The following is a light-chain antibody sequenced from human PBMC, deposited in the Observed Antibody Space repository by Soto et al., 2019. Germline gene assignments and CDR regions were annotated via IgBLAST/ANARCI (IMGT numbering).Light chain of an antibody. CDR1: QTVLSN. V-gene: IGKV3-15*01. J-gene: IGKJ5*01. CDR3: QQYNNRPPIT. CDR2: GAS. Sequence: EIVMTQSPATLSVSPGERATLSCRASQTVLSNLAWYQQKPGQAPRLLIYGASTRATGIPARFSGSGSGTEFTLTISSLQSEDFGVYLCQQYNNRPPITFGQGTRLEIK.